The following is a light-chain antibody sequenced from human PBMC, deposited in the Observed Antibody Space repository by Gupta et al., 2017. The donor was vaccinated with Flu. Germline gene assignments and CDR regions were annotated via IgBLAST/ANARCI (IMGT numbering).Light chain of an antibody. V-gene: IGLV2-11*03. J-gene: IGLJ2*01. Sequence: VTISCTGTSSDVGGYNYVSWYQQHPGKAPKLMSYEVSERPSGVPDRFSGSKSGYTASLTISGLQAEDEADYYCCSCTGSYTCLVFGGGTKLTVI. CDR2: EVS. CDR1: SSDVGGYNY. CDR3: CSCTGSYTCLV.